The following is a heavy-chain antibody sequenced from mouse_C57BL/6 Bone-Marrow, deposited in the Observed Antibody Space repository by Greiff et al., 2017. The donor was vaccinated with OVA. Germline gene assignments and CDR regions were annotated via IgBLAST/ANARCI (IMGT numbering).Heavy chain of an antibody. V-gene: IGHV1-64*01. CDR1: GYTFTSYW. CDR3: ARLGVTTWLNY. D-gene: IGHD2-2*01. Sequence: QVQLQQPGAELVKPGASVKLSCKASGYTFTSYWMHWVKQRPGQGLEWIGMIHPNSGSTNYNEKFKSKATLTVDKSSSTAYMQLGSLTSEDSAVYYCARLGVTTWLNYWGQGTTLTVSS. CDR2: IHPNSGST. J-gene: IGHJ2*01.